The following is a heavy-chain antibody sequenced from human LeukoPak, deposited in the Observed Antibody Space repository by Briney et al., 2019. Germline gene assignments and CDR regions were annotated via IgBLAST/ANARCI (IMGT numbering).Heavy chain of an antibody. CDR1: GFTFSSYA. J-gene: IGHJ6*03. V-gene: IGHV3-30*04. CDR2: ISYDGSNK. Sequence: GVSLRFSCAAYGFTFSSYAMHWVRQAPGKGLEWVAGISYDGSNKYYANYVKGRFTISRANSKNTLYLQMNSLRAEDTAVYYGARDPIAARTYYYYYMDVWGKGTTVTVSS. D-gene: IGHD6-6*01. CDR3: ARDPIAARTYYYYYMDV.